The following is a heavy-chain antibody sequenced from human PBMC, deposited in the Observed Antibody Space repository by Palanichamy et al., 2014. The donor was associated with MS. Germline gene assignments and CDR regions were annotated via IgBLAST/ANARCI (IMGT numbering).Heavy chain of an antibody. V-gene: IGHV3-7*03. D-gene: IGHD6-19*01. CDR2: INQDGSGK. Sequence: STFWMTWVRQAPGKGLEWVANINQDGSGKYYVDSVKGRFTISRDNAKNTVYLQTYSLRAEDTAVYYCGRGYSSGYWGQGTLVTVSS. CDR3: GRGYSSGY. CDR1: STFW. J-gene: IGHJ4*02.